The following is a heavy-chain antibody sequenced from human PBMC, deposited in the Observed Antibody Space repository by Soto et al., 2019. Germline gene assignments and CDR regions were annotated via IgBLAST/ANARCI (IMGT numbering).Heavy chain of an antibody. CDR1: GGSISSSNW. V-gene: IGHV4-4*02. CDR2: IYHSGST. Sequence: PSETLSLTCAVSGGSISSSNWWSWVRQPPGKELEWIGEIYHSGSTNYNPSLKSRVTISVDKSKNQFSLKLSSVTAADTAVYYCARRGIVVVPAPNAFDIWGQGTMVTVSS. CDR3: ARRGIVVVPAPNAFDI. D-gene: IGHD2-2*01. J-gene: IGHJ3*02.